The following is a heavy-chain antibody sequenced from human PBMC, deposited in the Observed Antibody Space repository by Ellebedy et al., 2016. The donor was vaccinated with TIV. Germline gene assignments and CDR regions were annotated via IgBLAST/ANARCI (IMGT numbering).Heavy chain of an antibody. CDR3: AKDRDFWLKSWFDP. J-gene: IGHJ5*02. V-gene: IGHV3-23*01. CDR1: GFTFSSYA. D-gene: IGHD3-3*01. CDR2: ISGSGGST. Sequence: GGSLRLSXAASGFTFSSYAMSWVRQAPGKGLEWVSAISGSGGSTYYADSVKGRFTISRDNSKNTLYLQMNSLRVDDTAVYYCAKDRDFWLKSWFDPWGQGTLVTVSS.